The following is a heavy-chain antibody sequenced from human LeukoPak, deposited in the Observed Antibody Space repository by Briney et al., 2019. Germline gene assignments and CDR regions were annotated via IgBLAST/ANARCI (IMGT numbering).Heavy chain of an antibody. J-gene: IGHJ4*02. V-gene: IGHV4-59*01. Sequence: PSETLSLTCTVSGGSISTYYGNWIRQAPGKGLEWIGYIYYSGSTIYNPSLKSRVTMSVDTSRNQFSLKLSSVTAADTAVYYCARGGCNSASCYMAPFDYWGQGTLVTVSS. CDR3: ARGGCNSASCYMAPFDY. CDR2: IYYSGST. CDR1: GGSISTYY. D-gene: IGHD2-2*02.